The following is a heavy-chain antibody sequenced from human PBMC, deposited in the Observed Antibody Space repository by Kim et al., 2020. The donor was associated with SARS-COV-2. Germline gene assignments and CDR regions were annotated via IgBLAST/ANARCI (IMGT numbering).Heavy chain of an antibody. CDR3: ATALGVVTAIKDSNYFDY. V-gene: IGHV1-24*01. Sequence: ASVKVSCKVSGYTLTELSMHWVRQAPGKGLEWMGGFDPEDGETIYAQKFQGRVTMTEDTSTDTAYMELSSLRSEDTAVYYCATALGVVTAIKDSNYFDYWGQGTLVTVSS. D-gene: IGHD2-21*02. CDR1: GYTLTELS. J-gene: IGHJ4*02. CDR2: FDPEDGET.